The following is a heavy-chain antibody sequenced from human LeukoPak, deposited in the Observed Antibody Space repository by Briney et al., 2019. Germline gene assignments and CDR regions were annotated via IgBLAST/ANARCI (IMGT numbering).Heavy chain of an antibody. Sequence: PSETLSLTCTVSGGSISSHYWSWIRQPPGKGLEWIGYIYYSGSTNYNPSLKSRVTISVDTSKDQFSLTLSSVTAADTAIYYCARGLYGSQGIFDYWGQGTLVTVSS. CDR2: IYYSGST. D-gene: IGHD3-10*01. J-gene: IGHJ4*02. CDR1: GGSISSHY. V-gene: IGHV4-59*11. CDR3: ARGLYGSQGIFDY.